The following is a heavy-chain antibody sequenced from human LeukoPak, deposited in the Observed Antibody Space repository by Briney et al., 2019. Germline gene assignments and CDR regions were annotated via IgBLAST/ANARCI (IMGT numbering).Heavy chain of an antibody. V-gene: IGHV1-8*01. Sequence: ASVKVSCKASGYTFPSYDLNWVRQTTGQGLEWMGWMNPNSGNTDYAQKFQGRVTMTRNTSISTAYMELSSLRSEDTAVYYCARDNVDIVATPFDYWGQGTLVTVSS. CDR3: ARDNVDIVATPFDY. CDR1: GYTFPSYD. CDR2: MNPNSGNT. J-gene: IGHJ4*02. D-gene: IGHD5-12*01.